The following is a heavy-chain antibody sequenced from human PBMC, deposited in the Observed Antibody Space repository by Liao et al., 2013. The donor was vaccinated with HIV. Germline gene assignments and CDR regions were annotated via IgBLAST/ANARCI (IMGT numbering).Heavy chain of an antibody. CDR1: GGSISSYY. CDR2: IYHTGST. CDR3: ASGYDNGWSAYGY. J-gene: IGHJ4*02. Sequence: QVQLQESGPRLVKPSETLSLTCTVSGGSISSYYWSWIRQPPGKGLEWIGYIYHTGSTNYNPSLKSRATISVDTSKNQFSLTLSSVTAADTAVYYCASGYDNGWSAYGYWGQGTLVTVSS. V-gene: IGHV4-59*01. D-gene: IGHD6-19*01.